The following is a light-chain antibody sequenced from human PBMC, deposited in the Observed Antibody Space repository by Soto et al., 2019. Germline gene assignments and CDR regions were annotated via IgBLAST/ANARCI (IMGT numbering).Light chain of an antibody. CDR1: QTISSC. J-gene: IGKJ5*01. CDR2: EAS. V-gene: IGKV1-5*03. Sequence: DKEMTQSPATLAVSVGDRVTITCWASQTISSCLAWYQQKPGKAPKLLIYEASTLKSGVPARFSGSGSGTESPLTISSQPADDSATYCQQQYNCHPDAFGQGTQLEIK. CDR3: QQYNCHPDA.